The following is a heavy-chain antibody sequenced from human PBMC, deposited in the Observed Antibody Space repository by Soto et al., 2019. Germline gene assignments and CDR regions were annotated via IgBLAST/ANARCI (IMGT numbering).Heavy chain of an antibody. D-gene: IGHD3-3*01. CDR2: IYHSGST. CDR3: AILLRSTYGMDV. V-gene: IGHV4-4*02. Sequence: PSETLSLTCAVSGGSISSSNWWTWDRQPPGKGLEWIGEIYHSGSTNYNPSLKSRVTISVDKSKNQFSLKVTSVTAADTAVYYCAILLRSTYGMDVWGQGTTVTVSS. CDR1: GGSISSSNW. J-gene: IGHJ6*02.